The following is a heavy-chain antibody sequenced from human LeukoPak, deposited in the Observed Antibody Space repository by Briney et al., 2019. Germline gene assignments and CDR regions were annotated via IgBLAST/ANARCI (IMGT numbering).Heavy chain of an antibody. CDR1: GGSISSYY. CDR2: INHSGST. V-gene: IGHV4-34*01. CDR3: ARQKVLLWFGPYTHKDYFDY. Sequence: PSETLSLTCTVSGGSISSYYWGWIRQPPGKGLEWIGEINHSGSTNYNPSLKSRVTISVDTSKNQFSLKLSSVTAADTAVYYCARQKVLLWFGPYTHKDYFDYWGQGTLVTVSS. J-gene: IGHJ4*02. D-gene: IGHD3-10*01.